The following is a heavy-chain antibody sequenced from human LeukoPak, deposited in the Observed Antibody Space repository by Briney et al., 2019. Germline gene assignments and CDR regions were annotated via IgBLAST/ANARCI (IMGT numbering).Heavy chain of an antibody. V-gene: IGHV1-8*01. CDR2: MNPNSGNT. CDR3: ARTGTTKDLFDY. D-gene: IGHD1-7*01. CDR1: GYTFTSYD. J-gene: IGHJ4*02. Sequence: ASVMVSCMASGYTFTSYDINWVRQATGQGLEWMGWMNPNSGNTGYAQKFQGRVTMTRNTSISTAYMELSSLRSEDTAVYYCARTGTTKDLFDYWGQGTLVTVSS.